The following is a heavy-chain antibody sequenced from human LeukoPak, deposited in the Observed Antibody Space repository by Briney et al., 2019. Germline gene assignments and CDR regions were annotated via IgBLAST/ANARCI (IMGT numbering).Heavy chain of an antibody. CDR1: GGTFSSYA. CDR2: IIPIFGTA. Sequence: SVKVSCKASGGTFSSYAISWVRQAPRQGLQWMGGIIPIFGTANYAQKFQGRVTITTDESTSTAYMELSSLRSEDTAVYYCARGIAALPEYYYMDVWGKGTTVTVSS. D-gene: IGHD6-13*01. J-gene: IGHJ6*03. CDR3: ARGIAALPEYYYMDV. V-gene: IGHV1-69*05.